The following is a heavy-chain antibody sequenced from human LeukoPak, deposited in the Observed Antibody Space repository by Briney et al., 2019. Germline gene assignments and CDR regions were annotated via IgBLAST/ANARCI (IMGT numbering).Heavy chain of an antibody. Sequence: SVKVSCKASGGTFSSYAISWVRQAPGQGLEWMGRIIPILGIANYAQKFQGRVTITADKSTSTAYMELSSLRPEDTAVYYCARGQSGWSNAFDIWGQGTMVTVSS. CDR1: GGTFSSYA. CDR2: IIPILGIA. V-gene: IGHV1-69*04. J-gene: IGHJ3*02. D-gene: IGHD6-19*01. CDR3: ARGQSGWSNAFDI.